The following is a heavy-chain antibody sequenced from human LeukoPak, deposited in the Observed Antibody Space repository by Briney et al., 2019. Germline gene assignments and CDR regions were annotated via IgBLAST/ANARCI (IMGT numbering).Heavy chain of an antibody. Sequence: ASAKVSCTASGYTFTGYYMNWERQATGQGLEWLGLISPSGDRTWYAQKFQGRVTMTADTSSSTAYMELRSLRLDDMAVYYCARGSDSGRYGADYWGQGTLVTVSS. J-gene: IGHJ4*02. CDR2: ISPSGDRT. V-gene: IGHV1-46*01. CDR1: GYTFTGYY. D-gene: IGHD1-26*01. CDR3: ARGSDSGRYGADY.